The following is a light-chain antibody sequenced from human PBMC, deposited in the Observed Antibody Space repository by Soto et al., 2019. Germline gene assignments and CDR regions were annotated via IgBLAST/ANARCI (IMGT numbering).Light chain of an antibody. V-gene: IGKV3-15*01. J-gene: IGKJ5*01. CDR1: QSVSGD. CDR2: DAS. Sequence: EILFTQFPATLSVSPGGGATLSFRASQSVSGDLAWYHHKPGQAPRLLIYDASTRALDTPARFAGSGAGTEFTLTISSLQSEDFAVYFCQQYNNWPITFGQGTRLEIK. CDR3: QQYNNWPIT.